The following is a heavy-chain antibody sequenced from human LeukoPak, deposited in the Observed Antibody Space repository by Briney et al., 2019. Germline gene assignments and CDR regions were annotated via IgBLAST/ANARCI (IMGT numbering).Heavy chain of an antibody. CDR3: AKGCSSTSCYRVY. CDR2: IRYDGSNK. CDR1: GFTFSSYA. D-gene: IGHD2-2*02. V-gene: IGHV3-30*02. J-gene: IGHJ4*02. Sequence: GGSLRLSCAASGFTFSSYAMSWVRQAPGKGLEWVAFIRYDGSNKYYADSVKGRFTISRDNSKNTLYLQMNSLRAEDTAVYYCAKGCSSTSCYRVYWGQGTLVTVSS.